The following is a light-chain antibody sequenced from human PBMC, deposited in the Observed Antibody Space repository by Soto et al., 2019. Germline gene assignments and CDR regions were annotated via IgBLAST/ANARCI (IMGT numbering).Light chain of an antibody. CDR1: QSVSSN. J-gene: IGKJ1*01. Sequence: EIVVTKCPATLSVSPGERATLSCRASQSVSSNLAWYHQKPCQSPRLLIYDASTRATGIPASFSGSWSGTDFTLTISRLEPEDFAVYYCQQYHNPPRTFGQGTKVDIK. CDR3: QQYHNPPRT. CDR2: DAS. V-gene: IGKV3-15*01.